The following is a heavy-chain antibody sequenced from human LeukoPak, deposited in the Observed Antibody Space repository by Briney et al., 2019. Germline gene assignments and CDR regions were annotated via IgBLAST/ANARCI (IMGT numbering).Heavy chain of an antibody. Sequence: PGGSLRLSCAASGFTFSSYSMNWVRQAPGKGLEWVSSISSSSSYIYYADSVKGRFTISRDNSKNTLYLQMNSLRAEDTAVYYCAKEGLNYYYGSGSYHFDYWGQGTLVTVSS. CDR3: AKEGLNYYYGSGSYHFDY. V-gene: IGHV3-21*01. J-gene: IGHJ4*02. D-gene: IGHD3-10*01. CDR1: GFTFSSYS. CDR2: ISSSSSYI.